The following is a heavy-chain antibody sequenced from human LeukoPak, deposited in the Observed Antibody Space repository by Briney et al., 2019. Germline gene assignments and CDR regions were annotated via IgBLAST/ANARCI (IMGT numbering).Heavy chain of an antibody. V-gene: IGHV4-39*07. J-gene: IGHJ4*02. CDR3: ARALLRITIFGVVINSHGY. CDR1: GGSISSSSYY. CDR2: IYYSGST. Sequence: SETLSLTCTVSGGSISSSSYYWGWIRQPPGKGLEWIGSIYYSGSTYYNPSLKSRVTISVDTSKNQFSLKLSSVTAADTAVYYCARALLRITIFGVVINSHGYWGQGTLATVSS. D-gene: IGHD3-3*01.